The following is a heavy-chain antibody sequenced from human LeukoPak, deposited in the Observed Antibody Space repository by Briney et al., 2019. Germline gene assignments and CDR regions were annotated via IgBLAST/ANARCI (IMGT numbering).Heavy chain of an antibody. CDR1: GYSISSGYY. J-gene: IGHJ3*02. CDR3: ATPYWSSNSCYDAFDI. V-gene: IGHV4-38-2*01. CDR2: IYHSGST. Sequence: SETLSLTCAVSGYSISSGYYWGWIRQPPGKGLEWIGSIYHSGSTYYNPSLKSRVTISVDTSKNQFSLKLSSVTAADTAVYYFATPYWSSNSCYDAFDIWGQGTMVTVSS. D-gene: IGHD2-2*01.